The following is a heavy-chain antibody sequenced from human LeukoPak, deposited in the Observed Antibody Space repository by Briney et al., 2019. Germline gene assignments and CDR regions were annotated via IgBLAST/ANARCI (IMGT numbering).Heavy chain of an antibody. J-gene: IGHJ6*03. CDR3: ARGVVEQPPYYMDV. CDR1: GFSISGYS. CDR2: ISSRRVYI. D-gene: IGHD2-21*01. V-gene: IGHV3-21*01. Sequence: GGSLRLSCATSGFSISGYSVNWVRQAPEKGLEWVSAISSRRVYIFYADSVKGRFTISRDDTKNSVTLQMNSLRAEDTAVYYCARGVVEQPPYYMDVWGEGTTVIVSS.